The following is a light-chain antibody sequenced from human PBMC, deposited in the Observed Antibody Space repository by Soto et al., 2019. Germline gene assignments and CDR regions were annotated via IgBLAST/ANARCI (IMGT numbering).Light chain of an antibody. Sequence: QSALTQPPSVSGSPGQSVTVSCTGTTSDVGSYDYVSWYQHHPDKAPKLIISEVNKRPSGISDRFSGSKSGNTASLTISGLQAEDEADYYCIAYTMTSILPFGGGTKLTVL. CDR2: EVN. J-gene: IGLJ3*02. CDR1: TSDVGSYDY. CDR3: IAYTMTSILP. V-gene: IGLV2-14*01.